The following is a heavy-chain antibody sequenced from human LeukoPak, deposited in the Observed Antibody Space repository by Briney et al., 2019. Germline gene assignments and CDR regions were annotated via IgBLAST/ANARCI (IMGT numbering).Heavy chain of an antibody. Sequence: SETLSLTCSVSGGFISSSTYYYWGWIRQSPGKGLEWIGSIYYSGSTYYNPSLNSRVTISVVTSKNQFSLKLAAVTAADTAVYYCARHEGLGPRYYDFWSGFHLGYWGQGTLVTVSS. CDR1: GGFISSSTYYY. J-gene: IGHJ4*02. CDR3: ARHEGLGPRYYDFWSGFHLGY. D-gene: IGHD3-3*01. V-gene: IGHV4-39*01. CDR2: IYYSGST.